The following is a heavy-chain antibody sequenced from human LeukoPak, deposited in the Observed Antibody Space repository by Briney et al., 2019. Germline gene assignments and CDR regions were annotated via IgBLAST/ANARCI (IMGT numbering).Heavy chain of an antibody. J-gene: IGHJ4*02. V-gene: IGHV4-39*01. CDR2: ISYGGST. CDR3: ARHRHAPDFEN. CDR1: GGSISSNSNY. Sequence: PSETLSLTCTVSGGSISSNSNYWAWIRQPPGRGLEWIGSISYGGSTYYNPSLKGRVTISVDTSRNQFSLNLGSVTAADTAVYYCARHRHAPDFENWGQGTLVTVSS.